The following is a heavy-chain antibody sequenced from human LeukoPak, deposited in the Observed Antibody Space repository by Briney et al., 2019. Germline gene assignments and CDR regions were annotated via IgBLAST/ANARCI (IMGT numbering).Heavy chain of an antibody. V-gene: IGHV4-61*02. Sequence: SETLSLTCTVSDGSISSANYFWTWIRQSAGKGLEWIGRIYITGNTTYNPSLKSRVTIAADTSKNQFSLKLSSVTAADTAVYYCARASGSSWYGIGFFDYWGQGTLVTVSS. CDR3: ARASGSSWYGIGFFDY. D-gene: IGHD6-13*01. CDR2: IYITGNT. J-gene: IGHJ4*02. CDR1: DGSISSANYF.